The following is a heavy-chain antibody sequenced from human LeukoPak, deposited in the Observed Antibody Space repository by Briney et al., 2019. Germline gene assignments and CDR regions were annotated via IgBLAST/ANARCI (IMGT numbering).Heavy chain of an antibody. D-gene: IGHD3-10*01. J-gene: IGHJ3*02. CDR1: GFTFSSYG. CDR3: ARKAVGITMVRGVPARGAFDI. V-gene: IGHV3-33*01. Sequence: PGRSLRLSCAASGFTFSSYGMHWVRQAPGKGLEWVAVIWYDGSNKYYVDSVKGRFTISRDNSKNTLYLQMNSLRAEDTAVYYCARKAVGITMVRGVPARGAFDIWGQGTMVTVSS. CDR2: IWYDGSNK.